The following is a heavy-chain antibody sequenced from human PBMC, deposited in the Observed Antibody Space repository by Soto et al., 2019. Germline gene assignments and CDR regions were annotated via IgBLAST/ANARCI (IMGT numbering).Heavy chain of an antibody. CDR3: ARVDERGSGWYRGSTTTTPVGMDV. V-gene: IGHV4-34*01. J-gene: IGHJ6*02. CDR2: IDQSGGT. CDR1: GDSLRGQS. D-gene: IGHD6-19*01. Sequence: SETLSLTCAVVGDSLRGQSWNWIRQSPGKGLEWIGEIDQSGGTNYNPSLKSRAIISDDTSKNQFSLKLSSVTAADTAVYYCARVDERGSGWYRGSTTTTPVGMDVWGQGTTVTVSS.